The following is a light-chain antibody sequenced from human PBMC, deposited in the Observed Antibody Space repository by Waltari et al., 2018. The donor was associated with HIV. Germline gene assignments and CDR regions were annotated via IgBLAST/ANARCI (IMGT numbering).Light chain of an antibody. Sequence: QSVLTQPPSLSGAPGQRVTISCTGSTSNIGAPFAVHWYQQFPGNAPKLLIHGNTLRPSGVPDRFSASTSGSSASLAITGLHLEDEATYYCQSYDSSLSSWIFGGGTKLTVL. J-gene: IGLJ2*01. CDR1: TSNIGAPFA. CDR3: QSYDSSLSSWI. V-gene: IGLV1-40*01. CDR2: GNT.